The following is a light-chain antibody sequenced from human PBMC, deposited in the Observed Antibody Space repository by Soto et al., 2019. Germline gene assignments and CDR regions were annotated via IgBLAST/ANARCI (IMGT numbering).Light chain of an antibody. Sequence: EIVLTQSPRTLSLSPGERATLSCRASQTVRNNYLAWYQQKPGQAPRLLIYDASSRATGIPDRFSGGGSGTDFTLTISRLEPEDFAVYYCQQFSSYPLTFGGGTKVHI. CDR1: QTVRNNY. CDR2: DAS. CDR3: QQFSSYPLT. V-gene: IGKV3-20*01. J-gene: IGKJ4*01.